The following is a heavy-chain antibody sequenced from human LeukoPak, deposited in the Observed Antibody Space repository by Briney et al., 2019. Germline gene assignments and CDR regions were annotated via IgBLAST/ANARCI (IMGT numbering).Heavy chain of an antibody. CDR1: GGTFSNSA. J-gene: IGHJ5*02. D-gene: IGHD3-10*01. V-gene: IGHV1-2*02. Sequence: ASVKVSCKASGGTFSNSAISWVRQAPGQGLEWMGWINPNSGATNYAQKFQGRVTMTRDTSISTAYMELSRLRSDDTAVYYCARSEGRRFGELLPNPNQEWFDPWGQGTLVTVSS. CDR3: ARSEGRRFGELLPNPNQEWFDP. CDR2: INPNSGAT.